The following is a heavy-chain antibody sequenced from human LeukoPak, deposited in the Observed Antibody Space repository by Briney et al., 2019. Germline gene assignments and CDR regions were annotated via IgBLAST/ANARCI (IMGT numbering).Heavy chain of an antibody. CDR2: IYSSGST. J-gene: IGHJ4*02. D-gene: IGHD1-26*01. Sequence: PSETLSLTCTVSGGSISSYYWTWIRQPAWKGLEWIGRIYSSGSTNYNPSLKSRVTMSVDTSKNQFSLRLSSVTAADAAVYYCARGPQSSGSYSVDYWGQGTLVTVSS. CDR1: GGSISSYY. CDR3: ARGPQSSGSYSVDY. V-gene: IGHV4-4*07.